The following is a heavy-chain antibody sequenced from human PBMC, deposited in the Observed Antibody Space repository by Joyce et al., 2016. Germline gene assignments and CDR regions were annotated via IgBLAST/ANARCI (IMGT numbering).Heavy chain of an antibody. CDR1: GFTFSSYG. CDR3: AREAWFGELLFMFDS. D-gene: IGHD3-10*01. Sequence: EVQLVESGGGLVQPGGSLRLSCAASGFTFSSYGRKWVRQAPGKGLELVSYMSTSSSAIYYADAVKGRFTISRDNAKNSLYLQMNSLRDEDTAVYYCAREAWFGELLFMFDSWGQGTLVTVSS. CDR2: MSTSSSAI. J-gene: IGHJ4*02. V-gene: IGHV3-48*02.